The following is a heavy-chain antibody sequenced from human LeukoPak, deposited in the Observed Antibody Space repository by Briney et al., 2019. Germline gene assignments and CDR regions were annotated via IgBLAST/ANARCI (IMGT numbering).Heavy chain of an antibody. CDR1: GFTFSSYS. Sequence: PGGSLRLSCAASGFTFSSYSMNWVRQAPGKGLEWVSSISSSSSYIYYADSVKGRFAISRDNAKNSLYLQMNSLRAEDTAVYYCARKITGTTSIYYYYMDVWGKGTTVTVSS. D-gene: IGHD1-7*01. V-gene: IGHV3-21*01. CDR2: ISSSSSYI. J-gene: IGHJ6*03. CDR3: ARKITGTTSIYYYYMDV.